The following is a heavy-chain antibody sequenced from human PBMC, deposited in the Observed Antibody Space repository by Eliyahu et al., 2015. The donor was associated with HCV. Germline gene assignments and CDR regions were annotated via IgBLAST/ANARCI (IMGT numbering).Heavy chain of an antibody. CDR1: GFTFSSXG. Sequence: QVQLVESGGGVVQPGRSLRLSCAASGFTFSSXGMHWVRQAPGKGLEWVAVIWYDGSNKYYADSVKGRFTISRDNSKNTLYLQMNSLRAEDTAVYYCARERTVTTPYYYYYGMDVWGQGTTVTVSS. CDR3: ARERTVTTPYYYYYGMDV. D-gene: IGHD4-17*01. CDR2: IWYDGSNK. V-gene: IGHV3-33*01. J-gene: IGHJ6*02.